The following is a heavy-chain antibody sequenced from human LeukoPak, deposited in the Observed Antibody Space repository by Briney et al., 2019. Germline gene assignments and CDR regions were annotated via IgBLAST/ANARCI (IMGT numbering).Heavy chain of an antibody. D-gene: IGHD3-16*02. CDR1: GGSISSNY. J-gene: IGHJ4*02. V-gene: IGHV4-59*04. Sequence: KSSETLSLTCTVSGGSISSNYWSWIRQPPGKGLEWIGYISYSGSTYYNPSLKSRVTISVDTSKNQFSLKLSSVTAADTAVYYCAXXXSMITFGGVIADDYWGQGTLVTVSS. CDR2: ISYSGST. CDR3: AXXXSMITFGGVIADDY.